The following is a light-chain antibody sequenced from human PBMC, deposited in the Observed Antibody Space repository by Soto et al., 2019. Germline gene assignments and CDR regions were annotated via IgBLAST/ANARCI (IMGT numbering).Light chain of an antibody. J-gene: IGKJ1*01. CDR3: LQDYNYPRT. CDR2: AAS. CDR1: QGIRND. Sequence: IQMTQSPSTLSASVGDTVTITCRASQGIRNDLGWYQQKPGKAPNLLIYAASSLQSGVPSRFSGSGSGTDFTLTISSLQPEDFATYYCLQDYNYPRTFGQGTKVDIK. V-gene: IGKV1-6*01.